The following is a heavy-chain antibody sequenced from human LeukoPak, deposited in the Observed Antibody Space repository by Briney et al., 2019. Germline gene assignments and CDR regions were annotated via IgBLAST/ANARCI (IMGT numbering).Heavy chain of an antibody. CDR1: GYTFTGYY. V-gene: IGHV1-2*01. CDR2: INPNSCGT. CDR3: VRDVSDYYDSSGYYSRLVFDY. Sequence: ASVKVSCKASGYTFTGYYMHWVRQAPGQGLEWMGWINPNSCGTNYAQKLQARVTITKDTSLSTAYMELSRLRSDDTVVYYCVRDVSDYYDSSGYYSRLVFDYWGQGTLVTVSS. D-gene: IGHD3-22*01. J-gene: IGHJ4*02.